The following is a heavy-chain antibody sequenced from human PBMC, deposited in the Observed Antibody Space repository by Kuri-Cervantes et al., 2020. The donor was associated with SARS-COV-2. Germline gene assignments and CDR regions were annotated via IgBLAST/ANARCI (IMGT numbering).Heavy chain of an antibody. CDR2: ISYDGSNK. D-gene: IGHD6-19*01. CDR3: ARGAVAGTLYSYYYGMDV. Sequence: GESLRLSCAASGFTFSSYAMHWVRQAPGKGLEWVAVISYDGSNKYYADSVKGRFTISRDNSKNTLYLQMNSLRAEDTAVYYCARGAVAGTLYSYYYGMDVWGQGTTVTVSS. V-gene: IGHV3-30-3*01. J-gene: IGHJ6*02. CDR1: GFTFSSYA.